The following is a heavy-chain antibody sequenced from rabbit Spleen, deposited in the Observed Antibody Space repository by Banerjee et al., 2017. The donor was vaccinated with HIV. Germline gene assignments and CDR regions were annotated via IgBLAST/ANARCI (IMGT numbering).Heavy chain of an antibody. CDR2: IYAGSSGST. Sequence: QSLEESGGDLVKPGASLTLTCTASGFSFSSSYYMCWVRQAPGKGLEWIACIYAGSSGSTYYASWAKGRFTISKTSSTTVTLQMTSLTAADTATYFCATADSSSGYYYLHLWGPGTLVTVS. CDR1: GFSFSSSYY. CDR3: ATADSSSGYYYLHL. D-gene: IGHD1-1*01. J-gene: IGHJ4*01. V-gene: IGHV1S40*01.